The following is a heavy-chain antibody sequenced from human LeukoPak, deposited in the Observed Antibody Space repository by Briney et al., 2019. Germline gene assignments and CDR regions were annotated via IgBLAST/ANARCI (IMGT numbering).Heavy chain of an antibody. V-gene: IGHV4-4*02. J-gene: IGHJ3*02. CDR3: ARERIQLWSHDAFDI. CDR1: GGSISSSNW. D-gene: IGHD5-18*01. Sequence: SETLSLTCAVSGGSISSSNWWSWVRQPPGKGLEWIGEIYHSGSTNYSPPLKSRVTISVDKSKNQFSLKLSSVTAADTAVYYCARERIQLWSHDAFDIWGQGTMVTVSS. CDR2: IYHSGST.